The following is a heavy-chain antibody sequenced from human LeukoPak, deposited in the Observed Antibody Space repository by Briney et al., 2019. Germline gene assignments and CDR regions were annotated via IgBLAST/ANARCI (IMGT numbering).Heavy chain of an antibody. V-gene: IGHV4-34*01. D-gene: IGHD2-15*01. J-gene: IGHJ4*02. CDR2: INHSGST. Sequence: SETLSLTCAVYGGSFSGYYWSWIRQPPGKGLEWIGEINHSGSTNYNPSLKSRVTISVDTSKNQFSLKLSSVTAADTAVYYWARAGNDIVVVVAATPFDYWGQGTLVTVSS. CDR3: ARAGNDIVVVVAATPFDY. CDR1: GGSFSGYY.